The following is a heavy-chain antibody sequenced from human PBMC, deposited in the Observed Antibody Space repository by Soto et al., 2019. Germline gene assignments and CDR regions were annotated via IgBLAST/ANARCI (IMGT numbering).Heavy chain of an antibody. CDR2: INPNSGGT. J-gene: IGHJ6*02. CDR1: GYTFTGYY. D-gene: IGHD3-22*01. Sequence: ASVKVSCKASGYTFTGYYMHWVRQAPGQGLEWMGWINPNSGGTNYAQKFQGWVTMTRDTSISTAYMELSRLRSDDTAVYYCARANTMIVPPQLYYYGMDVWGQGTTVTVSS. V-gene: IGHV1-2*04. CDR3: ARANTMIVPPQLYYYGMDV.